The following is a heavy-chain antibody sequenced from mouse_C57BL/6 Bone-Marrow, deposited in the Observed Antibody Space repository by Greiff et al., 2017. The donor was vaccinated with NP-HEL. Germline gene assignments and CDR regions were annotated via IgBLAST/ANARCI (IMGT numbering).Heavy chain of an antibody. J-gene: IGHJ4*01. CDR2: IYPGGGYT. CDR3: ARRDYDYDGRYYYAMDY. Sequence: QVQLQQSGAELVRPGTSVKMSCKASGYTFTNYWIGWAKQRPGHGLEWIGDIYPGGGYTNYTEKFKGKATLTADKSSSTAYMQFSSLTSEDSAIYYCARRDYDYDGRYYYAMDYWGQGTSVTVSS. CDR1: GYTFTNYW. D-gene: IGHD2-4*01. V-gene: IGHV1-63*01.